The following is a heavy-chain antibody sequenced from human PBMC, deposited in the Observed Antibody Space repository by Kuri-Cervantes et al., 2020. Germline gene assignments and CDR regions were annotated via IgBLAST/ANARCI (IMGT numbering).Heavy chain of an antibody. CDR3: ARDPHYCSSTSCYVAFDI. Sequence: GGSLRLSCAAPGFTFSSYEMNWVRQAPGKGLEWVSSISSSSSYIYYADSVKGRFTISRDNAKNSLYLQMNSLRAEDTAVYYSARDPHYCSSTSCYVAFDIWGQGTMVTVSS. CDR2: ISSSSSYI. J-gene: IGHJ3*02. V-gene: IGHV3-21*01. D-gene: IGHD2-2*01. CDR1: GFTFSSYE.